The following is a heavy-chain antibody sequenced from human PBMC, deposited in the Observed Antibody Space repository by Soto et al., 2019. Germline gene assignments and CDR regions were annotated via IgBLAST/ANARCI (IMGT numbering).Heavy chain of an antibody. CDR3: ARSSGWSQVVGYKYGLDV. V-gene: IGHV3-11*06. CDR1: GFTVSDHY. J-gene: IGHJ6*02. CDR2: ISGSGTYT. D-gene: IGHD3-22*01. Sequence: QVQLVESGGGLVKPGGSLRLSCAVSGFTVSDHYMTWIRQAPGKGLEWVSYISGSGTYTNYADSVKGRFIMSRDIAQNSLWLQMIRLRAEDTAVYYCARSSGWSQVVGYKYGLDVWGQGTEVTVSS.